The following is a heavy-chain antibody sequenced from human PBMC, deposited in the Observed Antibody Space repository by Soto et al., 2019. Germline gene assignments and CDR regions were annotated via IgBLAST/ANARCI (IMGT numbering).Heavy chain of an antibody. D-gene: IGHD6-13*01. CDR2: IYYSGST. V-gene: IGHV4-31*03. J-gene: IGHJ5*02. CDR3: ARDASIAAARWSWVDP. Sequence: SETLSLTCTVSGGSISSGGYYWSWIRQHPGKGLEWIGYIYYSGSTYYNPSLKSRVTISVDTSKNQFSLKLSSVTAADTAVYYCARDASIAAARWSWVDPWGQGTLVTVSS. CDR1: GGSISSGGYY.